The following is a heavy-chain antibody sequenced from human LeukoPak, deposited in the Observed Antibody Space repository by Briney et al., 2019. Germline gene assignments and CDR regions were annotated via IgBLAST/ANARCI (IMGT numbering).Heavy chain of an antibody. J-gene: IGHJ4*02. D-gene: IGHD4-23*01. V-gene: IGHV4-34*01. CDR1: GGSFSGYY. CDR3: ARMYGGNFGPFDY. CDR2: INHSGST. Sequence: SETLSLTCAVYGGSFSGYYWSWIRQPPGKGLEWIGEINHSGSTNYNPSLKSRVTISVDTSKNQFSLKLSSVPAADTAVYYCARMYGGNFGPFDYWGQGTLVTVSS.